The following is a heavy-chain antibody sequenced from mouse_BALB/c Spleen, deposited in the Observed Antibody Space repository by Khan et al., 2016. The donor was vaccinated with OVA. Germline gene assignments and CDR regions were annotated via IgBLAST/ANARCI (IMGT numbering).Heavy chain of an antibody. D-gene: IGHD3-3*01. CDR2: INSNGGST. Sequence: EVELVESGGGLVQPGGSLKLSCAASGFTFSSYGMSWVRQTPDKRLELVATINSNGGSTYYPASVKGRFTISRDNAKNTLYLQMSSVKSEDTAMYYCERRARTINWGQGTTLTVSS. V-gene: IGHV5-6-3*01. J-gene: IGHJ2*01. CDR1: GFTFSSYG. CDR3: ERRARTIN.